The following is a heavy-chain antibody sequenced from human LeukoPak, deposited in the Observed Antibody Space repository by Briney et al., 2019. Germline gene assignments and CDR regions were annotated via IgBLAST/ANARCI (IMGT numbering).Heavy chain of an antibody. CDR3: ARVYSSGRKDY. D-gene: IGHD6-19*01. Sequence: GGSLRLSCAASGFIFSSYWMTWVRQAPGKGLEWVSSISSSSSYIYYADSVKGRFTISRDNAKNSLYLQMNSLRAEDTAVYYCARVYSSGRKDYWGQGTLVTVSS. V-gene: IGHV3-21*01. J-gene: IGHJ4*02. CDR1: GFIFSSYW. CDR2: ISSSSSYI.